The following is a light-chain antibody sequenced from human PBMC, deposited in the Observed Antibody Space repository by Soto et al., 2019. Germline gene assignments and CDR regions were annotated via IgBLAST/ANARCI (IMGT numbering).Light chain of an antibody. J-gene: IGLJ1*01. CDR1: SSNIGSNT. CDR3: GSWDSSLSAYV. Sequence: QSVLTQAPSASGTPGQRVTISCSGSSSNIGSNTVNWYQHLPGTAPKLLIYSDNQRPSGVPDRFSGSKSGTSASLAITGFRTGDEADYYCGSWDSSLSAYVFGTGTKVTVL. CDR2: SDN. V-gene: IGLV1-44*01.